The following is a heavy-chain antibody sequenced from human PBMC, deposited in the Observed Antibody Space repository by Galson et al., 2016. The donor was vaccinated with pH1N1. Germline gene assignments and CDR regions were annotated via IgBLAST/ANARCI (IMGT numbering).Heavy chain of an antibody. D-gene: IGHD5-12*01. CDR1: GFTFNNSA. Sequence: SLRLSCAAPGFTFNNSAMHWVRQAPGKGLEWVAVVLYDGTNEYLADSVKGRFTVSRDNSKNTLHLQMNSLRPSDTALYYCARDSEYSAYDLFHWGQGTLVAVSS. CDR3: ARDSEYSAYDLFH. V-gene: IGHV3-30-3*01. J-gene: IGHJ4*02. CDR2: VLYDGTNE.